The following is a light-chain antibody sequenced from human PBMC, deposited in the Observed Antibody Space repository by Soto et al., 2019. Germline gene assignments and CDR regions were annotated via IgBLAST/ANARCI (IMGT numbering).Light chain of an antibody. V-gene: IGKV3-20*01. Sequence: EIVLTRSPGTLSLSPGERATLYCRASQSVSNNYLAWYQQKPGQAPRLLIHGASNRATGIPDRFSGSGSGTDFTPTISRLEPEDFAVYYCQQYGSSGTFGQGTKVDIK. CDR2: GAS. CDR1: QSVSNNY. J-gene: IGKJ1*01. CDR3: QQYGSSGT.